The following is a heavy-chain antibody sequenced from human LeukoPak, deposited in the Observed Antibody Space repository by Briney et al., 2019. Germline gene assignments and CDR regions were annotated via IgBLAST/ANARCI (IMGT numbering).Heavy chain of an antibody. CDR1: GFTFSGYG. CDR3: AKDWGYTTMVSYYFDY. V-gene: IGHV3-33*06. Sequence: PGGSLRLPCAASGFTFSGYGMHWVRQAPDKGLEWVAVIWYDGNNKYYADSVKGRFTISRDNSKNTLYLQMNSLRVEDTAVYYCAKDWGYTTMVSYYFDYWGQGALVTVSS. J-gene: IGHJ4*02. CDR2: IWYDGNNK. D-gene: IGHD5-18*01.